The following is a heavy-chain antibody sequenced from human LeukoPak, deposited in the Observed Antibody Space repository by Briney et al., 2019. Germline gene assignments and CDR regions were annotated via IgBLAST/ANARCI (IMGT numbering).Heavy chain of an antibody. Sequence: PGGSLRLSCAASGFTLNNYWMSWVRQAPGKGLEWVANIKPDGSEKYYVDSVKGRFTISRDNAKNSLYLQMNSLRAEDTAVYYCARDFRGWSGYYYYYGMDVWGQGTTVTVSS. D-gene: IGHD6-19*01. CDR2: IKPDGSEK. CDR3: ARDFRGWSGYYYYYGMDV. J-gene: IGHJ6*02. V-gene: IGHV3-7*03. CDR1: GFTLNNYW.